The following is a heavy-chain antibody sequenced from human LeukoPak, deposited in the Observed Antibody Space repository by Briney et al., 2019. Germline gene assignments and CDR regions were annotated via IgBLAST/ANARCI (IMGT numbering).Heavy chain of an antibody. V-gene: IGHV3-48*02. J-gene: IGHJ3*02. D-gene: IGHD3-22*01. Sequence: GGSLRLSCAASGFTVSSSYMSWVRQAPGKGLEWVSYITSSSSTIYYADSVRGRFTISRDNAKNSLYLQMNSLRDEDTAVYYCARVDWMIGAFDIWGQGTMVTVSS. CDR2: ITSSSSTI. CDR3: ARVDWMIGAFDI. CDR1: GFTVSSSY.